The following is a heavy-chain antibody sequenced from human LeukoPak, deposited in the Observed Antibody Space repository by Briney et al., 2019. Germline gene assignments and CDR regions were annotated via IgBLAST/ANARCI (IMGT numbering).Heavy chain of an antibody. Sequence: PTGGSLRLSCAASGFTFSSYWMHWVRQAPGKGLVWVSRINSDGSSTSYADSVKGRFTISRDNAKNSLYLQINSLRAEDTAVYYCARSSYSSSSSVWGQGTMVTVSS. CDR3: ARSSYSSSSSV. J-gene: IGHJ3*01. D-gene: IGHD6-6*01. CDR1: GFTFSSYW. V-gene: IGHV3-74*01. CDR2: INSDGSST.